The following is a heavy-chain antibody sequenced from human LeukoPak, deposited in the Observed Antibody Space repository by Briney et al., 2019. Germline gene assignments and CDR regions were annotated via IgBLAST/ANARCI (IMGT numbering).Heavy chain of an antibody. CDR3: ARSYITMVRGVIMPLAY. D-gene: IGHD3-10*01. Sequence: GASVKVSCKASGYTFTSYDINWVRQATGQGLEWMGWMNPNSGNTGYAQKFQGRVTITRNTSISTAYMELSSLRSDDTAVYYCARSYITMVRGVIMPLAYWGQGTLATVSS. V-gene: IGHV1-8*03. CDR2: MNPNSGNT. CDR1: GYTFTSYD. J-gene: IGHJ4*02.